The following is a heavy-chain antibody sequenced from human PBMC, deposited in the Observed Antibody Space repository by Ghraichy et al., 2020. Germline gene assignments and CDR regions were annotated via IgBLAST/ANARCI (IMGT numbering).Heavy chain of an antibody. J-gene: IGHJ4*02. CDR1: GCPIITSRYY. CDR2: ISYSGNT. D-gene: IGHD3-22*01. CDR3: ARQRGRIYNESSGNFDY. V-gene: IGHV4-39*01. Sequence: SQTLSLTCTVSGCPIITSRYYWGWIRQPPGKGLEWIGSISYSGNTYYNPSLKSRVIMSVDMSKNQFSLKLSSVTAADAAVYYCARQRGRIYNESSGNFDYWGQGSLVTVSS.